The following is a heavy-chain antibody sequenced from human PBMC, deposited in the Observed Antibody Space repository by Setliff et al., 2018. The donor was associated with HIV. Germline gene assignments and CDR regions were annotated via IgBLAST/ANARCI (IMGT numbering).Heavy chain of an antibody. CDR1: GFMFDDYA. J-gene: IGHJ4*02. Sequence: PGGSLRLSCAASGFMFDDYAMHWVRQAPGKGLEWVSGISWNSGSRGYADSVKGRFTISRDNAKDSLYLQMNSLMREDTGMYYCYYYRDTSGYHFDYWGQGTLVTVSS. CDR2: ISWNSGSR. CDR3: YYYRDTSGYHFDY. D-gene: IGHD3-16*02. V-gene: IGHV3-9*01.